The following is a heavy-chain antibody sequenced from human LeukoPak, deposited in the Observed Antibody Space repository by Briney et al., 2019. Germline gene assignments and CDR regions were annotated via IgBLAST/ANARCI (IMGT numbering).Heavy chain of an antibody. Sequence: SETLSLTCTVSGGSISSYYWSWVRQPPGKGLEWIGCIYYSGNTNYNPSLKTRVTISVDTSKNQFSLKLSSVTAADTAVYYCARHCSGGRCNSVFDYWGQGILVTVSS. V-gene: IGHV4-59*08. D-gene: IGHD2-15*01. J-gene: IGHJ4*02. CDR2: IYYSGNT. CDR3: ARHCSGGRCNSVFDY. CDR1: GGSISSYY.